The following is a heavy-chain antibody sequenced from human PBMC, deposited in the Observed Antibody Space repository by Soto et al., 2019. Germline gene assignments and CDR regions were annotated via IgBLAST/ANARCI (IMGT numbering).Heavy chain of an antibody. D-gene: IGHD3-10*01. CDR3: AADYYGSGYPDSRFDY. CDR2: IIPVFVTA. CDR1: GGTFSTYA. V-gene: IGHV1-69*13. Sequence: SVKVSCKASGGTFSTYAITWVRQAPGQGLEWMGGIIPVFVTAHYAQKFQGRVTITADESASTAYMELSSLRSEDTAVYYCAADYYGSGYPDSRFDYWGQGTLVTVSS. J-gene: IGHJ4*02.